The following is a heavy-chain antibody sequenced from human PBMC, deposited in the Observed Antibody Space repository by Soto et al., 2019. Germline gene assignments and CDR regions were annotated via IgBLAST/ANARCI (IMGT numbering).Heavy chain of an antibody. CDR2: IYYSGST. J-gene: IGHJ4*02. Sequence: SETLSLTCTVSGGSISSGGYYWSWIRQHPGKGLEWIGYIYYSGSTYYNPSLKSRVTISVDTSKNQLSLKLSSVTAADTAVYYCARAVTSYYDSSGYGGSFDYWGQGTLVTVSS. D-gene: IGHD3-22*01. V-gene: IGHV4-31*03. CDR1: GGSISSGGYY. CDR3: ARAVTSYYDSSGYGGSFDY.